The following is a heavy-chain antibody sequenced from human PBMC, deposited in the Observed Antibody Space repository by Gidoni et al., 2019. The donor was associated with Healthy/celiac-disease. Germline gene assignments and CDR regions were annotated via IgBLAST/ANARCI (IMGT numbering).Heavy chain of an antibody. Sequence: QLQLQESGPGLVKPSETLSLTCTVSGGSISSSSYYWGWIRQPPGKGLEWIGSIYYSGSTYYNPSLKSRVTTSVDTSKNQFSLKLSSVTAADTAVYYCASTGDRLDAFDIWGQGTMVTVSS. J-gene: IGHJ3*02. CDR3: ASTGDRLDAFDI. D-gene: IGHD7-27*01. CDR1: GGSISSSSYY. CDR2: IYYSGST. V-gene: IGHV4-39*01.